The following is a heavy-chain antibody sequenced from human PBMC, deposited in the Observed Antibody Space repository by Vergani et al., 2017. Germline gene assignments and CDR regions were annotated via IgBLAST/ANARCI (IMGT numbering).Heavy chain of an antibody. D-gene: IGHD2-8*01. CDR2: IRHDGIT. CDR1: GGSFNDYW. J-gene: IGHJ4*02. Sequence: QAQLQQWGAGLLKPSETLSLTCAIYGGSFNDYWWTWIRQPPGKGPEWIGEIRHDGITHYSPSLKSRVTISIDTSTHQFSLNLRSVTAADTAVYYCAREGYCTKGVCFTLFDVWGQGALVTVSS. CDR3: AREGYCTKGVCFTLFDV. V-gene: IGHV4-34*01.